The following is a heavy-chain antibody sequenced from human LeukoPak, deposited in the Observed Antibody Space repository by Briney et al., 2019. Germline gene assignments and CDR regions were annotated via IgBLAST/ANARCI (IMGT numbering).Heavy chain of an antibody. D-gene: IGHD6-6*01. J-gene: IGHJ6*02. CDR2: ISSSGSTI. CDR1: GFTFSSYE. Sequence: GGSLRLSCAASGFTFSSYEMNWVRQAPGKGLEWVSYISSSGSTIYYADSVKGRFTISRDNAKNSLYLRMNSLGAEDTAVYYCELSSSSQSYYYGMDVWGQGTTVTVSS. V-gene: IGHV3-48*03. CDR3: ELSSSSQSYYYGMDV.